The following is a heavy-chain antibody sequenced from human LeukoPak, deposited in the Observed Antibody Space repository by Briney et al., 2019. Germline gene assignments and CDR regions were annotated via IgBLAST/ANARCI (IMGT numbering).Heavy chain of an antibody. J-gene: IGHJ3*02. V-gene: IGHV3-7*01. CDR3: ARECMDTTMVDAFDI. CDR1: GFTFSSYW. D-gene: IGHD5-18*01. CDR2: IKQDGSEK. Sequence: GGSLRLSCVASGFTFSSYWMNWVRQAPGKGLEWVANIKQDGSEKYYVDSMKGRFTISRDNAKNSLYLQMNSLRAEDTAVYYCARECMDTTMVDAFDIWGQGTMVTVSS.